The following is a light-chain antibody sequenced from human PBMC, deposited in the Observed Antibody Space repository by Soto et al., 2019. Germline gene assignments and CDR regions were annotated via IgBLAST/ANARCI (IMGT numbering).Light chain of an antibody. J-gene: IGLJ2*01. V-gene: IGLV1-47*01. CDR2: RND. CDR1: SSNIESNY. Sequence: QSALTQPPSASGTPGQRVTISCSGGSSNIESNYVYWYQQLPGTAPKLLIYRNDQRPSGVPDRFSGSKSGTSASLAISGLRSEDEADYYCAAWDDRLSGPAFGGGTKVTVL. CDR3: AAWDDRLSGPA.